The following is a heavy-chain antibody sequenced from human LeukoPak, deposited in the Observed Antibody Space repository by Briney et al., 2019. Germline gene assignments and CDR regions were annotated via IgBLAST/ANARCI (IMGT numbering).Heavy chain of an antibody. J-gene: IGHJ4*02. CDR1: GFTFSRYN. Sequence: GGSLRLSCAASGFTFSRYNMNWVRQAPGKGLEWVSYISSSSSTIYYADSVRGRFTVSRDNAKNSLYLQMNSLRAEDTAVYYCARDTSTFNWGQGTLVTVSS. V-gene: IGHV3-48*01. CDR3: ARDTSTFN. CDR2: ISSSSSTI. D-gene: IGHD2-2*01.